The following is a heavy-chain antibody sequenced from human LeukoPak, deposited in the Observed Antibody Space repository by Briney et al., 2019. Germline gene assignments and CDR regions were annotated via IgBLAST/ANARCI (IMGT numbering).Heavy chain of an antibody. Sequence: GGSLRLSCAASGFTFHIYAMNWVRQAPGKGLEWVSAINGGGYGTYYADSVRGRFTIYRDNSKNTLYLQMNSLRAEDTAVYYCAKHFGSSAYSYSDYWGQGTLVTVSS. D-gene: IGHD3-22*01. V-gene: IGHV3-23*01. CDR3: AKHFGSSAYSYSDY. CDR1: GFTFHIYA. CDR2: INGGGYGT. J-gene: IGHJ4*02.